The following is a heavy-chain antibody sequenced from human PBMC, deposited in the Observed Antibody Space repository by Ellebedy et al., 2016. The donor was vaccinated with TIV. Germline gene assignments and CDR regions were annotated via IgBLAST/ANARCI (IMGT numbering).Heavy chain of an antibody. CDR1: GFSFSTLW. D-gene: IGHD3-10*01. V-gene: IGHV3-7*02. Sequence: GESLKISCAASGFSFSTLWMSWVRQAPGKGLEWVANINQDGSEKNYVDSVKGRFTMSRDNAKNSLYLQMNSVRAEDTAVYYCARAHYWGQGTLVTVSS. J-gene: IGHJ4*02. CDR2: INQDGSEK. CDR3: ARAHY.